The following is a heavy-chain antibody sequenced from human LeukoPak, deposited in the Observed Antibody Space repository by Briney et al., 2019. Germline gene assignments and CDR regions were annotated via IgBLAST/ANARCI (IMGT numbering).Heavy chain of an antibody. J-gene: IGHJ4*02. CDR3: ARDLRRWLHLDY. D-gene: IGHD5-24*01. V-gene: IGHV3-11*01. CDR2: ISSSGSTI. CDR1: GFTFSDYY. Sequence: GGSLRLSCAASGFTFSDYYMSWIRQARGKGLEWVSYISSSGSTIYYADSVQGRFTISRDHDKNSLYLQMNSLRAEDPAVYYCARDLRRWLHLDYWGQGTLVTVSS.